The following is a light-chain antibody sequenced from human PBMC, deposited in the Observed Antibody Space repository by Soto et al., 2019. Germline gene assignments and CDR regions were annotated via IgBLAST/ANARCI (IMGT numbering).Light chain of an antibody. CDR1: QTITT. J-gene: IGKJ4*02. V-gene: IGKV3-20*01. CDR2: RVS. Sequence: EIVLTQSPCTLSLSPGERATLSCRASQTITTLAWYQRKPGQAPRLLIYRVSSRATGVPDRFSGSGSGTDYTLTISRMEPEEFAVYYCHQYGNLPLTVGGGTKVEIK. CDR3: HQYGNLPLT.